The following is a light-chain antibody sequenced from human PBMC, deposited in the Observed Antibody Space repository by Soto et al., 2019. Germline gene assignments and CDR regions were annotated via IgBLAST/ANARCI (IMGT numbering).Light chain of an antibody. J-gene: IGLJ1*01. CDR1: SSDVGVYNY. Sequence: ALTQPRSVSGSPGQSVTISCTGTSSDVGVYNYVSWYQQYPGKAPKIMIYDVSKRPSGVPDRFSGSKSDNTASLTISGLQAEDEADYYCCSYAGSYTFVFGIGTKATVL. CDR2: DVS. CDR3: CSYAGSYTFV. V-gene: IGLV2-11*01.